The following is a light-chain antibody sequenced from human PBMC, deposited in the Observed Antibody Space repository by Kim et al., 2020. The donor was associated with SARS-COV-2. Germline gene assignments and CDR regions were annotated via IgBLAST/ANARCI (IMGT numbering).Light chain of an antibody. CDR1: QSISDW. Sequence: SASVGDRVTVTCRASQSISDWLAWYQQKPGKAPRLLMSQSSSLDDGVPPRFSGSGSGTEFTLTITSVQPDDFATYYCQHYRGYSVTFGQGTKLEI. CDR3: QHYRGYSVT. J-gene: IGKJ2*01. V-gene: IGKV1-5*03. CDR2: QSS.